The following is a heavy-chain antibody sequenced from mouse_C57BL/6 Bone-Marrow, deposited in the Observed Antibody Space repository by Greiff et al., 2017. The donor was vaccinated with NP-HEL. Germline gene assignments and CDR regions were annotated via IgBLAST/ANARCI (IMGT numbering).Heavy chain of an antibody. CDR3: AKSFSSWFAY. CDR1: GFSLTSYG. J-gene: IGHJ3*01. V-gene: IGHV2-4*01. CDR2: IWRGGST. Sequence: VQLQQSGPGLVQPSQSLSITCTVSGFSLTSYGVHWVRQPPGKGLEWLGVIWRGGSTDYNAAFISRLSISKDNSKSQVFFKMNSLQADDTAIYYCAKSFSSWFAYWGQGTLVTVSA.